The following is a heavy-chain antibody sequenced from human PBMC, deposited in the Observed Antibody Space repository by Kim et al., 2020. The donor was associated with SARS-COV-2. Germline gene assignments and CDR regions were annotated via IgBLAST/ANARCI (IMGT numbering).Heavy chain of an antibody. Sequence: GGSLRLSCAASGFTFSSYGMHWVRQAPGKGLEWVAVIWYDGSNKYYADSVKGRFTISRDNSKNTLYLQMNSLRAEDTAVYYCAKAGWGTDFNWFDPWGQGTLVTVSS. D-gene: IGHD3-16*01. V-gene: IGHV3-33*06. CDR2: IWYDGSNK. CDR3: AKAGWGTDFNWFDP. CDR1: GFTFSSYG. J-gene: IGHJ5*02.